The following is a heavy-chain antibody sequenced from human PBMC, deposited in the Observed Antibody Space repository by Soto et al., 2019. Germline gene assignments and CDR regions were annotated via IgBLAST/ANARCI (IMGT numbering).Heavy chain of an antibody. CDR1: GYTFTRYG. J-gene: IGHJ6*02. CDR2: ISAYNGNT. V-gene: IGHV1-18*01. Sequence: ASVKVSCKASGYTFTRYGISWVRQAPGQGLEWMGWISAYNGNTNYAQKLQGRVTMTTDTSTSTAYMELRSLRSDDTAVYYCARVGIFGSYYLNYYYGMDVWGQGTTVTVSS. D-gene: IGHD1-26*01. CDR3: ARVGIFGSYYLNYYYGMDV.